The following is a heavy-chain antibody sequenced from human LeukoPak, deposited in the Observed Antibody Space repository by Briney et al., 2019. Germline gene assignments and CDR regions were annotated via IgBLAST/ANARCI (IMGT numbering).Heavy chain of an antibody. Sequence: GASVTVSCKASGYTFTGYYMHWVRQAPGQGLEWMGWINPNSGGTNYAQKFQGRVTMTRDTSISTAYMELSRLRSDDTAVYYCARAWSALYCSGGSCYPPIYYYYGMDVWGQGTTVTVSS. V-gene: IGHV1-2*02. J-gene: IGHJ6*02. CDR2: INPNSGGT. CDR1: GYTFTGYY. CDR3: ARAWSALYCSGGSCYPPIYYYYGMDV. D-gene: IGHD2-15*01.